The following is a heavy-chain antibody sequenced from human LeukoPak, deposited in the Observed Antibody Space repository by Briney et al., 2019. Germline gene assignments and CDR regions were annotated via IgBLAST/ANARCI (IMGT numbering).Heavy chain of an antibody. CDR1: GFTFSSYS. V-gene: IGHV3-48*04. CDR2: ISSSSSTI. D-gene: IGHD2-15*01. Sequence: GGSLRLSCAASGFTFSSYSMNWVRQAPGKGLEWVSYISSSSSTIYYADSVKGRFTISRDNAKNSLYLQMTSLRAEDTAVYYCARDTRAGSWSPYYYYGMDVWGQGTTVTVSS. J-gene: IGHJ6*02. CDR3: ARDTRAGSWSPYYYYGMDV.